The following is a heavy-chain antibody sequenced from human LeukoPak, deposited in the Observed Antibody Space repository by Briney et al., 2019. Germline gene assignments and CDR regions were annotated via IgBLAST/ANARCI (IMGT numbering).Heavy chain of an antibody. CDR1: GGTFSSYA. V-gene: IGHV1-69*13. CDR2: IIPIFGTA. J-gene: IGHJ4*02. Sequence: SVKVSCKASGGTFSSYAISWVRQAPGQGLEWMGGIIPIFGTANYAQKFQGRVTITADESTSTAYMELSSLRSEDTAVYYCARDDYGDYVTLFDYWGQGTLVTVPS. D-gene: IGHD4-17*01. CDR3: ARDDYGDYVTLFDY.